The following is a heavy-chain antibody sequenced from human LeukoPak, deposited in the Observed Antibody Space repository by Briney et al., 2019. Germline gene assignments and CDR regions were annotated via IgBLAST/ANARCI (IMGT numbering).Heavy chain of an antibody. CDR2: AYYSGST. CDR1: GGSITSSSYC. Sequence: ASETLSLTCTVSGGSITSSSYCWGWIRQPPGKGLEWIGSAYYSGSTYYNPSLKSRVTISVDTSRSQFSLKLSSVTAADTAVYYCARSTILLAVYYFDYWGQGTLVTVSS. J-gene: IGHJ4*02. D-gene: IGHD3-3*01. V-gene: IGHV4-39*01. CDR3: ARSTILLAVYYFDY.